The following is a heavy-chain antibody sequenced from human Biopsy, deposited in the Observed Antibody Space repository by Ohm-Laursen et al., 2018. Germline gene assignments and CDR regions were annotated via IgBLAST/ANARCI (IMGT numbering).Heavy chain of an antibody. CDR2: IIPMFGTA. Sequence: SSVKVSCKASGGTFINYAISWVRQAPEQGLEWMGGIIPMFGTANYAQMFQGRVTISADESTSTSYMELSSLTTEDTAIYYCARGPHSGSHSCFDYWGRGTLVTVSS. CDR3: ARGPHSGSHSCFDY. J-gene: IGHJ4*02. D-gene: IGHD1-26*01. CDR1: GGTFINYA. V-gene: IGHV1-69*01.